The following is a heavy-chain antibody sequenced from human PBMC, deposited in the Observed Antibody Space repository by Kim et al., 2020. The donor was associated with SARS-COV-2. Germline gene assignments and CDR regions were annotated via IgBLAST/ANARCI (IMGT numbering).Heavy chain of an antibody. Sequence: SETLSLTCTVSGASISGYYWGWIRQSPGKALEWIGYIHDSRGIIYNPSLNSRATISGETSKTYFSLRLTSVTTAETAVYYCVGGIGWLPLYWGRGTLVTASS. J-gene: IGHJ4*02. CDR1: GASISGYY. CDR3: VGGIGWLPLY. D-gene: IGHD5-12*01. CDR2: IHDSRGI. V-gene: IGHV4-59*01.